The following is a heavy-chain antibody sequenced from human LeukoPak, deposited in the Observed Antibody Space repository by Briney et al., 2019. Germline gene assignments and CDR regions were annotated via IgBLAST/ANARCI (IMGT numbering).Heavy chain of an antibody. D-gene: IGHD3-3*01. CDR1: GGPISNYQ. J-gene: IGHJ4*02. CDR2: IYYSGTA. Sequence: SETLSLTCTLSGGPISNYQWSWIRQPPGKGLEWIGNIYYSGTANYNPSLKSRVTISVDTSKNQFSLKLSSVTAADTAVYYCASDSITIFGVVITPLDYWGQGTLVTVSS. V-gene: IGHV4-59*12. CDR3: ASDSITIFGVVITPLDY.